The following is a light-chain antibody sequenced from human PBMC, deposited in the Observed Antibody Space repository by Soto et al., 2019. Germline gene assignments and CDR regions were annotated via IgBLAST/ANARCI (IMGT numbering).Light chain of an antibody. CDR2: GAS. CDR3: QQYGSGFT. J-gene: IGKJ3*01. V-gene: IGKV3-20*01. Sequence: EIVLTQSPGTLSLSPGERATLSCRASQSVSSSYLAWYQQKPGQAPRLLIYGASSRATGIPDRFSGSGSGTDFTLTISRLEAEDFAVYYCQQYGSGFTFGPGTKLDIK. CDR1: QSVSSSY.